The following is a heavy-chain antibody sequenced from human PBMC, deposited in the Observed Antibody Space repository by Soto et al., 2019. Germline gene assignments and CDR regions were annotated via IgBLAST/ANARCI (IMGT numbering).Heavy chain of an antibody. CDR3: ARDKIVGAYYYYGMDV. CDR1: GFTFSSYS. D-gene: IGHD1-26*01. J-gene: IGHJ6*02. Sequence: EVQLVESGGGLVQPGGSLRLSCAASGFTFSSYSMNWVCQAPGKGLEWVSYISSSSSTIYYADSVKGRFTISRDNAKNSLYLQMNSLRDEDTAVYYCARDKIVGAYYYYGMDVWGQGTTVTVSS. CDR2: ISSSSSTI. V-gene: IGHV3-48*02.